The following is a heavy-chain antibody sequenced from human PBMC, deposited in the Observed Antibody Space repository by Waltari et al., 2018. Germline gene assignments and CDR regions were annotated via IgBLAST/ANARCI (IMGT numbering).Heavy chain of an antibody. J-gene: IGHJ4*02. CDR1: GFTFSGYG. V-gene: IGHV1-18*01. CDR3: ARPINYSGSYYRYFDY. Sequence: QVQLMQSGPEVKKPGASVKVSCKASGFTFSGYGIAWVRQAPGQGPEWMGWISAYSGNTNLAKNFQGRVTMTTDTSTGTAYMELRGLRSDDTAVYYCARPINYSGSYYRYFDYWGQGTLVIVSS. CDR2: ISAYSGNT. D-gene: IGHD3-10*01.